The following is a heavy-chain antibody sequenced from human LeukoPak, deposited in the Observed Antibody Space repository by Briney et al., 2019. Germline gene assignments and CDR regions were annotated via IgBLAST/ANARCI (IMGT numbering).Heavy chain of an antibody. CDR1: GFTFSSYE. Sequence: GGSLRLSCAASGFTFSSYEMNWVRQAPGKGLEWVSYISSGGGAIYYADSVRGRFTISRDNGKNSLHLQMNSLRDEDTAVYYCARGVDINRCDYWGRGTLVTVSS. CDR3: ARGVDINRCDY. V-gene: IGHV3-48*03. D-gene: IGHD5-12*01. CDR2: ISSGGGAI. J-gene: IGHJ4*02.